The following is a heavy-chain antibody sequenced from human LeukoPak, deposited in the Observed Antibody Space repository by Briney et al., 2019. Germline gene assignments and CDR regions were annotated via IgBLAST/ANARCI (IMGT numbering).Heavy chain of an antibody. V-gene: IGHV3-23*01. CDR2: ISASGGNL. CDR1: GLTFSDSA. CDR3: ARDIELSC. J-gene: IGHJ4*02. D-gene: IGHD1-26*01. Sequence: GGSLRLSCEASGLTFSDSAMSWVRQASGRGLEWVSLISASGGNLYYADSVKGRFTVSRDSSKSTLHLQMNSLRAEDTAVYYCARDIELSCWGQGTLVTVSS.